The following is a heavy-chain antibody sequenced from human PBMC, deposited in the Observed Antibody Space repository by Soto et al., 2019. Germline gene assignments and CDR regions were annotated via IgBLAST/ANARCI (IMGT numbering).Heavy chain of an antibody. CDR2: IYYSGST. D-gene: IGHD5-18*01. CDR1: GGSISSGDYY. V-gene: IGHV4-30-4*01. J-gene: IGHJ6*02. Sequence: SETLSLTCTVSGGSISSGDYYWSWIRQPPGKGLEWIGYIYYSGSTYYNPSLKSRVTISVDTSKNQFSLKLSSVTAADTAVYYCARAVYSYGYYGMDVWGQGTTVTVSS. CDR3: ARAVYSYGYYGMDV.